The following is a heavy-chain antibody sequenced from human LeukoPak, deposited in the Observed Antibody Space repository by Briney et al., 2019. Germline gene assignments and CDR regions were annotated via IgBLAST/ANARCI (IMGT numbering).Heavy chain of an antibody. V-gene: IGHV5-10-1*01. CDR3: ARSVQNLVLMVYNNWFDP. Sequence: GESLKISCKGSGYSFTSYWISWVRQMPGKGLEWMGRIDPSDSYTNYSPSFQGHVTISADKSISTAYLQWSSLKASDTAMYYCARSVQNLVLMVYNNWFDPWGQGTLVTVSS. J-gene: IGHJ5*02. CDR2: IDPSDSYT. CDR1: GYSFTSYW. D-gene: IGHD2-8*01.